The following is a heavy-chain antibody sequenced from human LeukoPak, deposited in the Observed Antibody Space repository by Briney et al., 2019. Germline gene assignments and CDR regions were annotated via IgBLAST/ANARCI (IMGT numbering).Heavy chain of an antibody. Sequence: SETLSLTCTVSGGSISSYYWSWIRQPAGKGLEWIGRIYTSGSTNYNPSLKSRVTMSVDTSKNQFSLKLSSVTAADTAVYYCARDRNLTYTAMVVLFDYWGQGTLVTVSS. J-gene: IGHJ4*02. V-gene: IGHV4-4*07. CDR3: ARDRNLTYTAMVVLFDY. CDR2: IYTSGST. CDR1: GGSISSYY. D-gene: IGHD5-18*01.